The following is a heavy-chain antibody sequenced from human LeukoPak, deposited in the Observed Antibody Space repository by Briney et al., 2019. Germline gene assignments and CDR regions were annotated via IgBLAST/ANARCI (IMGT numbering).Heavy chain of an antibody. V-gene: IGHV1-69*13. CDR3: ARCGYSSSSPYYYYYMDV. D-gene: IGHD6-6*01. CDR1: GGTFSSYA. Sequence: SVKVSCKASGGTFSSYAISWVRQAPGQGLEWTGGIIPIFGTANYAQKFQGRVTITADESTSTAYMELSSLRSEDTAVYYCARCGYSSSSPYYYYYMDVWGKGTTVTVSS. CDR2: IIPIFGTA. J-gene: IGHJ6*03.